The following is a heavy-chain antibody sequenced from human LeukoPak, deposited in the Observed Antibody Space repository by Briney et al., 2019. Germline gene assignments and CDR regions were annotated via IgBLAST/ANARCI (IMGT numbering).Heavy chain of an antibody. CDR1: GGSISSYY. J-gene: IGHJ4*02. CDR3: ARVTGYMIEDYFDY. CDR2: IYYSGST. V-gene: IGHV4-59*01. Sequence: SETLSLTRTVSGGSISSYYWSWIRQPPGKGLEWIGYIYYSGSTDYNPSLKSRVTISVETSKNQFSLKLSSVTAADTAVYYCARVTGYMIEDYFDYWGQGTLVTVSS. D-gene: IGHD3-22*01.